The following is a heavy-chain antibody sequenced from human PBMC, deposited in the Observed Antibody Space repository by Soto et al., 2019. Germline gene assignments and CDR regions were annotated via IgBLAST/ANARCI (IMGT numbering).Heavy chain of an antibody. CDR3: ARRSSYGFFDF. CDR2: IYPEDSDS. J-gene: IGHJ4*02. CDR1: GYSFTTYW. Sequence: GESLKISCXASGYSFTTYWIGWVRQMPGKGLEWMGIIYPEDSDSRYSPSFQGQVTFSADTSINTAYLQWSSLKASDTATYYCARRSSYGFFDFWGQGTLVTVSS. D-gene: IGHD3-16*02. V-gene: IGHV5-51*01.